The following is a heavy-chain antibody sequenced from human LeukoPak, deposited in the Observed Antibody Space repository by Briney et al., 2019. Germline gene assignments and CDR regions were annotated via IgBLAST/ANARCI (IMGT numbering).Heavy chain of an antibody. D-gene: IGHD3-22*01. CDR2: INHSGST. CDR3: ARVTGYMIEDYFDY. J-gene: IGHJ4*02. V-gene: IGHV4-34*01. Sequence: SETLSLTCAVYGGSFSGYYWSWIRQSPGKGLEWIGEINHSGSTNYNPSLKSRVTISVDTSKNRFSLKLSSVTAADTAVYYCARVTGYMIEDYFDYWGQGTLVTVSS. CDR1: GGSFSGYY.